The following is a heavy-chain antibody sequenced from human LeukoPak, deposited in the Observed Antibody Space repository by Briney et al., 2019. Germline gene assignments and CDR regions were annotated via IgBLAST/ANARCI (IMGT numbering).Heavy chain of an antibody. Sequence: GSLRLSCAASGFTFSGYSMNWIRQPPGKGLEWIGSIYYSGSTYYNPSLKSRVTISVDTSKNQFSLKLSSVTAADTAVYYCARVIGAPADYWGQGTLVTVSS. CDR1: GFTFSGYS. D-gene: IGHD3-10*01. CDR2: IYYSGST. V-gene: IGHV4-38-2*01. J-gene: IGHJ4*02. CDR3: ARVIGAPADY.